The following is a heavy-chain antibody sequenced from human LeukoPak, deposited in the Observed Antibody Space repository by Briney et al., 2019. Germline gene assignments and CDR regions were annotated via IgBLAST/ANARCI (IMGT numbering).Heavy chain of an antibody. V-gene: IGHV3-21*01. CDR1: GFTFSSYA. D-gene: IGHD6-19*01. Sequence: PGGSLRLSCAASGFTFSSYAMNWVRQAPGKGLEWVSSISSSSSYIYYADSVKGRFTISRDNAENSLYLQMNSLRAEDTAVYYCARDRWLGAFDIWGQGTMVTVSS. CDR3: ARDRWLGAFDI. J-gene: IGHJ3*02. CDR2: ISSSSSYI.